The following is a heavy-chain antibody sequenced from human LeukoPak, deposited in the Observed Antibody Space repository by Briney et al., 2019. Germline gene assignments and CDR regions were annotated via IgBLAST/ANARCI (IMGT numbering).Heavy chain of an antibody. J-gene: IGHJ1*01. CDR3: ATVSYYYDSSGYQAYFQH. V-gene: IGHV1-24*01. D-gene: IGHD3-22*01. Sequence: ASVKVSCKVSGYTLTDLSIHWVRQAPGKGLEWMGGFDPEDGGTIYAQRFQGRGTMTEDTSTDTAYMELSSLRSEDTAVYYCATVSYYYDSSGYQAYFQHWGQGTLVTVSS. CDR2: FDPEDGGT. CDR1: GYTLTDLS.